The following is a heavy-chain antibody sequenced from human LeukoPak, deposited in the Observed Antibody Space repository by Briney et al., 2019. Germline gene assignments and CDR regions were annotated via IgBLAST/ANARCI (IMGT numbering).Heavy chain of an antibody. D-gene: IGHD3-22*01. CDR1: GYSISSGYY. CDR3: ARDYYESIFDY. J-gene: IGHJ4*02. CDR2: IYHSGST. Sequence: SETLSLTCTVSGYSISSGYYWGWIRQPPGQGLEWIGSIYHSGSTYYNPSLKSRVTISVDTSKNQFSLKLSSVTAADTAVYYCARDYYESIFDYWGQGTLVTVSS. V-gene: IGHV4-38-2*02.